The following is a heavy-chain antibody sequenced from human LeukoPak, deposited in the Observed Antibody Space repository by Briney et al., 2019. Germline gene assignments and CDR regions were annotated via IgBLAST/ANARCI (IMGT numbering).Heavy chain of an antibody. CDR1: GGSISSYY. J-gene: IGHJ3*02. CDR2: IYYSGST. CDR3: ARLTYCGGDCDAFDI. V-gene: IGHV4-59*08. D-gene: IGHD2-21*02. Sequence: PSETLSLTCTVSGGSISSYYWSWIRQPPGKGLEWIGYIYYSGSTNYNPSLKSRVTISVDTSKNQFSLKLSSVTAADTAVYYCARLTYCGGDCDAFDIWGQGTMVTVSS.